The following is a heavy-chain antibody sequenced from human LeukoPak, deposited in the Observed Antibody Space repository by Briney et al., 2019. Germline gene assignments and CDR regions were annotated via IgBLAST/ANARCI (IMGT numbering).Heavy chain of an antibody. J-gene: IGHJ5*02. CDR2: ISYTGSP. CDR1: GGSMSSNY. V-gene: IGHV4-59*08. D-gene: IGHD3-10*01. CDR3: ARHRVRVRGVSYNWFDP. Sequence: SETLSLTCTVSGGSMSSNYWTWIRQPPGKGLEWIGYISYTGSPNYNASLKSRVTISLDTSKNQFSLRLTSVTAADTAVYYCARHRVRVRGVSYNWFDPWGQGTLVTVSS.